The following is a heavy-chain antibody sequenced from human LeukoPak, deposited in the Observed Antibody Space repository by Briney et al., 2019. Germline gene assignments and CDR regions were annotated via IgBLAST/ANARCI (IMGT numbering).Heavy chain of an antibody. CDR3: AREFGYYYDSSGSF. Sequence: GGSLRLSCAASGFTVSDYSMTWVRQAPGKGLEWVSSISSSSSYIYYADSVKGRFTISRYNANKSLYLQMKSLKAEDTAVYYCAREFGYYYDSSGSFWGQGTLVTVSS. CDR1: GFTVSDYS. CDR2: ISSSSSYI. J-gene: IGHJ4*02. V-gene: IGHV3-21*01. D-gene: IGHD3-22*01.